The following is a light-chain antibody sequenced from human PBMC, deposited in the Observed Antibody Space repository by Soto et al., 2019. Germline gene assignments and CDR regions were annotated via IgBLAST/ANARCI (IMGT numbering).Light chain of an antibody. J-gene: IGLJ2*01. Sequence: QSALTQPRSVSGSPGQSVTISCTGTSSDVGGYNYVSWYQQHPGKAPKLMIYDVSKRPSGVPDRFSGSKSGNTASLTISGLQAEDEVGYYCCSYAGSYTLVIFGGGTKLTVL. CDR3: CSYAGSYTLVI. V-gene: IGLV2-11*01. CDR2: DVS. CDR1: SSDVGGYNY.